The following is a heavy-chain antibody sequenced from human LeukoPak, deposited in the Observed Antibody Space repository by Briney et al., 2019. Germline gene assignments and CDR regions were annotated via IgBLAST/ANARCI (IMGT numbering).Heavy chain of an antibody. CDR1: GFTFSSYA. CDR3: LDSSGYYNDY. D-gene: IGHD3-22*01. Sequence: GGSLRLSCAASGFTFSSYAMSWVRQAPGKGLEWVSAISGRGGSTYYADSVKGRFTISRDNSKNTLYLQMNSLRAEDTAVYYCLDSSGYYNDYWGQGTLVTVSS. CDR2: ISGRGGST. J-gene: IGHJ4*02. V-gene: IGHV3-23*01.